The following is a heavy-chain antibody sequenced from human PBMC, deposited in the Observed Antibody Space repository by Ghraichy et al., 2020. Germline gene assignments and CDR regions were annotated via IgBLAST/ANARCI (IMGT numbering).Heavy chain of an antibody. CDR1: GFTFSHYW. CDR3: TRETYASFDF. J-gene: IGHJ4*02. CDR2: IKPDGGDQ. Sequence: GGSLRLSCVASGFTFSHYWMSWVRQAPGKGLEWVANIKPDGGDQNYVDSVKGRFTISRDNAKNSMYLQMSSLRDDDTAIYYCTRETYASFDFGGQGTLVTVPS. V-gene: IGHV3-7*03.